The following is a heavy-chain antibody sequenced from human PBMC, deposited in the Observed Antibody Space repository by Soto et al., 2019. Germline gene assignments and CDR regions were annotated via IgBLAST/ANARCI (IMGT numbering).Heavy chain of an antibody. J-gene: IGHJ4*02. D-gene: IGHD5-18*01. CDR2: IYYSGST. V-gene: IGHV4-31*03. Sequence: PSETLSLTCTVSGGSISSGGYYWSWIRQHPGKGLEWIGYIYYSGSTYYNPSLKSRVTISVDTSKNQFSLKLSSVTAADTAVYYCARAGVNVDTAMEYYFDYWGQGTLVTVSS. CDR3: ARAGVNVDTAMEYYFDY. CDR1: GGSISSGGYY.